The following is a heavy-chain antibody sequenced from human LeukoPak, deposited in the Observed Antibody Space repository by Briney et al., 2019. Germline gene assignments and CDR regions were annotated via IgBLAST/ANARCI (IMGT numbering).Heavy chain of an antibody. CDR2: MHHSGST. D-gene: IGHD3-16*01. Sequence: SETLSLTCTVSGDSISTSTYYWGWIRQPPGEGLEWIGSMHHSGSTYYNPSLKSRVTISVDTSKNQFSLKLSSVTAADTAVYFCARRSPHDLYRYHFDCWGQGTLVTVSS. CDR1: GDSISTSTYY. V-gene: IGHV4-39*01. CDR3: ARRSPHDLYRYHFDC. J-gene: IGHJ4*02.